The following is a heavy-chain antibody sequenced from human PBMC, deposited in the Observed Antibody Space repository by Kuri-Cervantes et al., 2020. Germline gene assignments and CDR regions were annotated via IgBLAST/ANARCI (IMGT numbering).Heavy chain of an antibody. J-gene: IGHJ5*02. CDR2: IYYSGGP. CDR1: GGSIRSYY. V-gene: IGHV4-59*01. Sequence: ESLKISCSISGGSIRSYYWSWIRQPPGKGLEWIANIYYSGGPKFNPSLESRVTISVDTSKNQLSLKLNSVIAADTAVYYCARVDTAFIGEPSGGWFDPWGQGTLVTVSS. D-gene: IGHD5-18*01. CDR3: ARVDTAFIGEPSGGWFDP.